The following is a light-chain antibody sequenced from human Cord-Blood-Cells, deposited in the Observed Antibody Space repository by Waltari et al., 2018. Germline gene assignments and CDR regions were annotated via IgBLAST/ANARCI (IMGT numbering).Light chain of an antibody. V-gene: IGKV1-5*03. CDR2: KAS. Sequence: DIQMTQSPSTLSAFVGDRVTITSRARQSISSWFAWYQQKPGKAPKLLIYKASSLESGVPSRFSGSGSGTEFTLTISSLQPDDFATYYCQQYNSYPLTFGGGTKVEIK. CDR3: QQYNSYPLT. J-gene: IGKJ4*01. CDR1: QSISSW.